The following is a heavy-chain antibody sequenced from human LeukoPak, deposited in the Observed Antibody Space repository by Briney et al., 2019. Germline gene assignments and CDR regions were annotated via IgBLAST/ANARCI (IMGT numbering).Heavy chain of an antibody. CDR2: IYYSGST. CDR3: ARQIAARPPLWIDP. D-gene: IGHD6-6*01. Sequence: PSETLSLTCTVSGGSISSYYWSWIRQPPGKGLEWIGYIYYSGSTNYNPSLKSRVTISVDTSKNQFSLKLSSVTAADTAVYYCARQIAARPPLWIDPWGQGTLVTVSS. V-gene: IGHV4-59*08. CDR1: GGSISSYY. J-gene: IGHJ5*02.